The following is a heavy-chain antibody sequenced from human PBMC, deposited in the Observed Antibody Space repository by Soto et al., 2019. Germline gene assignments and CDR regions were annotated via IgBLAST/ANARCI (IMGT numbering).Heavy chain of an antibody. J-gene: IGHJ5*02. CDR2: ISLYSDGT. V-gene: IGHV1-18*01. CDR3: ERVVPGGEAWFGH. D-gene: IGHD2-2*01. Sequence: QVQLVQSGGEVKRPGASVKVSCKTSGYTSSNYGITWVRQAPGQPLEWLGWISLYSDGTNYAQKFQGRVSMTTDTSTTTDYMELRSLISDDTAVYYCERVVPGGEAWFGHWGQGTLVTVSS. CDR1: GYTSSNYG.